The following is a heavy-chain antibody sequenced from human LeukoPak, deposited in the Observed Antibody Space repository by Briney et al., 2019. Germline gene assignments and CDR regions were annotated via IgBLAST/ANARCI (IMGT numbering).Heavy chain of an antibody. Sequence: GGSLRLSCAACGFTFSNAWMSWVRQAPGKGLEWVGRIKSKTDGGTTDYAAPVKGRFTMPRDDSKNTLYLQMNSLKTEDTAVYYCTTDVDTAMVSYAFDIWGQGTMVTVSS. CDR1: GFTFSNAW. D-gene: IGHD5-18*01. V-gene: IGHV3-15*01. CDR2: IKSKTDGGTT. J-gene: IGHJ3*02. CDR3: TTDVDTAMVSYAFDI.